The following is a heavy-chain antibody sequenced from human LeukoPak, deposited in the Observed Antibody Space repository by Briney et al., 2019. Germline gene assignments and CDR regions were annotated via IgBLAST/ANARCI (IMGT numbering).Heavy chain of an antibody. V-gene: IGHV4-30-4*01. CDR1: GGSISSGDYY. J-gene: IGHJ4*02. D-gene: IGHD5-18*01. CDR2: VYYSGST. Sequence: SETLSLTCSVSGGSISSGDYYWRWIRQPPGKGLEWIGYVYYSGSTYYNPSLKSRVTISVDTSKNQFSLKLSSVIAADTAVYFCARNGAYSFVVWGQGTLVTVSS. CDR3: ARNGAYSFVV.